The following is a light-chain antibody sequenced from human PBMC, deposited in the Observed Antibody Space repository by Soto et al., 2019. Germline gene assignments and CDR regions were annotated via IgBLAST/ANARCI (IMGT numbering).Light chain of an antibody. CDR1: QSVRTK. V-gene: IGKV3-15*01. CDR3: KQYDTWHSIT. J-gene: IGKJ5*01. Sequence: EIVMTQSPATLSVSPGEGATLSCRASQSVRTKLAWYQQKAGQAPRLLIYGAYTRATGVLDSFSGSGSGTDYTLTFRSIKSEDVSVYYCKQYDTWHSITFGQGTRMEI. CDR2: GAY.